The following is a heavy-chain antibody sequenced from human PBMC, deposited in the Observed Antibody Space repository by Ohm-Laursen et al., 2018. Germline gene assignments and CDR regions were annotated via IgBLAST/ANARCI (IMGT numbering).Heavy chain of an antibody. J-gene: IGHJ5*02. CDR2: ISSSGNT. CDR1: GGSVSTYY. V-gene: IGHV4-4*07. Sequence: PGTLSLTCFVSGGSVSTYYWNWIRQPAGKGLEWIGRISSSGNTNYNPSLKSRVTISVDTSKNQFSLKLSSVTAADTALYYCARGLWWFDPWGQGTLVTVSS. CDR3: ARGLWWFDP.